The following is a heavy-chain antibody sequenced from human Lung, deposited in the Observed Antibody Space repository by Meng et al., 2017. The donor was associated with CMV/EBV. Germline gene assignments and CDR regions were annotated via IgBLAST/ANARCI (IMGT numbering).Heavy chain of an antibody. CDR3: ASGTPGRSYCDY. J-gene: IGHJ4*02. CDR2: FVNYVDT. V-gene: IGHV1-18*01. CDR1: GYTFGSYG. Sequence: AHLLQSGPAGKKPGVSVRFSCKASGYTFGSYGICWVRQAPGQGLEWMGWFVNYVDTYPAPKFQGRVTMTTDTHTNTAFMELRSLTSDDTAVYYCASGTPGRSYCDYWGQGTLVTVFS. D-gene: IGHD2-15*01.